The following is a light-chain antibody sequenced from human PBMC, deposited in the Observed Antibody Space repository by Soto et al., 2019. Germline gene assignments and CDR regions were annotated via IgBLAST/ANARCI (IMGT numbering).Light chain of an antibody. Sequence: QSVLTQPPSVSGAPGQRVTISCTGSSSNIGAGYDVHWYQHLPGTAPKLLIYAKTNRPSGVPDRFSGSRSGASASLAITGLQAEDEADYYCQSYDSSLSGYVVFGGGTKVTVL. CDR3: QSYDSSLSGYVV. CDR2: AKT. V-gene: IGLV1-40*01. CDR1: SSNIGAGYD. J-gene: IGLJ2*01.